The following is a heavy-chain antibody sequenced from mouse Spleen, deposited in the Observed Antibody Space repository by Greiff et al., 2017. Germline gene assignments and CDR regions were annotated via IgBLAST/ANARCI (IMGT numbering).Heavy chain of an antibody. J-gene: IGHJ2*01. V-gene: IGHV5-4*03. CDR2: ISDGGSYT. Sequence: EVMLVESGGGLVKPGGSLKLSCAASGFTFSSYAMSWVRQTPEKRLEWVATISDGGSYTYYPDNVKGRFTISRDNAKNNLYLQMSHLKSEDTAMYYCARGGDGYYFDYWGQGTTLTVSS. CDR3: ARGGDGYYFDY. CDR1: GFTFSSYA.